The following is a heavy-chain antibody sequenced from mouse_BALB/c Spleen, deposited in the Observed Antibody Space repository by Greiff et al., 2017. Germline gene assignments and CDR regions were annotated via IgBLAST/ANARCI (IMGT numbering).Heavy chain of an antibody. CDR1: GYSITSDYA. V-gene: IGHV3-2*02. Sequence: EVMLVESGPGLVKPSQSLSLTCTVTGYSITSDYAWNWIRQFPGNKLEWMGYISYSGSTSYNPSLKSRISITRDTSKNQFFLQLNSVTTEDTATYYCARRGDYDYDGPWFAYWGQGTLVTVSA. CDR3: ARRGDYDYDGPWFAY. J-gene: IGHJ3*01. CDR2: ISYSGST. D-gene: IGHD2-4*01.